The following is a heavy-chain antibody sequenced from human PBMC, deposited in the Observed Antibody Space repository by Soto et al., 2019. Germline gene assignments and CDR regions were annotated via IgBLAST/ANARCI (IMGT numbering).Heavy chain of an antibody. J-gene: IGHJ3*02. CDR2: MSHSGGT. CDR3: ARVERGTATTVVDALDI. CDR1: GGSVNSGNYY. V-gene: IGHV4-34*01. Sequence: QVQLQQWGAGLLKPSETLSLTCAVYGGSVNSGNYYWSWIRQPPGKGLEWIGEMSHSGGTHFNPSLKSRVTIAVDTSKNQFSLKRSSVTAADTALYYWARVERGTATTVVDALDIWGPGTLVTVSS. D-gene: IGHD1-1*01.